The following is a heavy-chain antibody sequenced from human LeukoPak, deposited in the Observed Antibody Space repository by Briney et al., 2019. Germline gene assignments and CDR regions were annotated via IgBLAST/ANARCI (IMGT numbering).Heavy chain of an antibody. CDR2: IYPGDSDT. J-gene: IGHJ6*02. CDR3: ARRSCSSTSCYAGDYYYYGMDV. V-gene: IGHV5-51*01. D-gene: IGHD2-2*01. Sequence: GESLKISCKGSGYSFTSYWIGWVRQMPGKGLEWMGIIYPGDSDTRYSPSFQGQVTISADKSISTAYLQWSSLKASDTAMYYCARRSCSSTSCYAGDYYYYGMDVWGQGTTVTVSS. CDR1: GYSFTSYW.